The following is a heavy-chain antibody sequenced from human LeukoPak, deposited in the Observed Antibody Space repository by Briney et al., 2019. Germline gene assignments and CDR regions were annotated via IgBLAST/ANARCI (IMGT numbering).Heavy chain of an antibody. J-gene: IGHJ5*02. V-gene: IGHV4-61*02. CDR1: GGSISSGSYY. D-gene: IGHD2-21*02. CDR3: ARDVVVVTAIGNWFDP. CDR2: IYTSGST. Sequence: PSQTLSLTCTVSGGSISSGSYYWSWIRQPAGKGLEWIGRIYTSGSTNYNPSLKRRVTISVDTSKNQFSLKLSSVTAADTAVYYCARDVVVVTAIGNWFDPWGQGTLVTVSS.